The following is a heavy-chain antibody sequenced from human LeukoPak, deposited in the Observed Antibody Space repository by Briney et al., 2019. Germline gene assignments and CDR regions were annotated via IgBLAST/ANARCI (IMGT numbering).Heavy chain of an antibody. D-gene: IGHD3-10*01. CDR1: GGSISSYY. Sequence: SETLSLTCTVSGGSISSYYWSWIRQPPGKGLEWIGYIYYSGSTNYNPSLKSRVTISVDTSKNQFSLKLSSVTAADTAVYYCARLGPGGHGEFDYWGQGTLVTVSS. CDR2: IYYSGST. V-gene: IGHV4-59*01. J-gene: IGHJ4*02. CDR3: ARLGPGGHGEFDY.